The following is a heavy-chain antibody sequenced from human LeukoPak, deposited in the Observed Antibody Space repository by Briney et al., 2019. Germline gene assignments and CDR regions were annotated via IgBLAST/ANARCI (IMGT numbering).Heavy chain of an antibody. J-gene: IGHJ4*02. D-gene: IGHD6-13*01. V-gene: IGHV3-11*01. Sequence: GGSLRLSCAASRFTFSDYYMSWIRQAPGKGLEWVSYISSGSTIYYADSVKGRFTISRDNAKNSLYLQMNSLRAEDTAVYYCARGRYSSSWYRFDYWGQGTLVTVSS. CDR2: ISSGSTI. CDR1: RFTFSDYY. CDR3: ARGRYSSSWYRFDY.